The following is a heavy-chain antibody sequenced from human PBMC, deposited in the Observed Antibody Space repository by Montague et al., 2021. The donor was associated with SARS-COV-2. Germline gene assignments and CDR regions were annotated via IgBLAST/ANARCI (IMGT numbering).Heavy chain of an antibody. V-gene: IGHV4-59*01. CDR1: SEASRGTQ. Sequence: SETLSLTCTGDSEASRGTQGHMVRQHAGNRLNLVGYMPYSGYTNYNPSLKSRVTISVDTSKNQFSLTLSSLTAADTAIYYCARDSRLCGVECYEDIFDSWGQGRVVTVSS. CDR3: ARDSRLCGVECYEDIFDS. CDR2: MPYSGYT. J-gene: IGHJ3*02. D-gene: IGHD2-21*01.